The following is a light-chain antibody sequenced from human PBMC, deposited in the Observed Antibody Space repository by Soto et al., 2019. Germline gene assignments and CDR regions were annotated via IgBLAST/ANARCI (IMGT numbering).Light chain of an antibody. CDR1: QGLSSD. J-gene: IGKJ5*01. CDR2: AAS. CDR3: QQLNSYPIT. V-gene: IGKV1-9*01. Sequence: DIQLTQSPSFLSASVGDRVTITCRASQGLSSDLAWYQQKPGKAPKLLIYAASTLQSGVPSRFSGSGSGTEFIITISSLQPEDFATYCCQQLNSYPITFGQGTRLEIK.